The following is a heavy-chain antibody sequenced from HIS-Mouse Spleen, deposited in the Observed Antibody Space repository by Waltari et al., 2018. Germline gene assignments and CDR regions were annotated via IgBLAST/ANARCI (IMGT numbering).Heavy chain of an antibody. CDR2: ISSSSSTI. Sequence: EVQLVESGGGLVQPGGSLRLSCAASGFTLSSYSMNWVRQAPGKGLEWVSYISSSSSTIYYADSVKGRFTISRDNAKNSLYLQMNSLRAEDTAVYYCASGGSYSDFDYWGQGTLVTVSS. J-gene: IGHJ4*02. V-gene: IGHV3-48*01. D-gene: IGHD1-26*01. CDR3: ASGGSYSDFDY. CDR1: GFTLSSYS.